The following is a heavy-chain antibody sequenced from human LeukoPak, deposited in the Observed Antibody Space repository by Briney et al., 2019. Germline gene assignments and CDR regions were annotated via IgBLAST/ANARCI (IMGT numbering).Heavy chain of an antibody. D-gene: IGHD6-13*01. V-gene: IGHV3-53*01. J-gene: IGHJ4*02. CDR1: GFTVSSNY. CDR3: ARVKGVTGYSSSWDYYFDY. Sequence: GGSLRLSCAASGFTVSSNYMNWVRQAPGKGLEWVSVLYSGGSTYYADSVKGRFTISRDNSKNTLYLQMNSLRAEDTAVYYCARVKGVTGYSSSWDYYFDYWGQGTLVTVSS. CDR2: LYSGGST.